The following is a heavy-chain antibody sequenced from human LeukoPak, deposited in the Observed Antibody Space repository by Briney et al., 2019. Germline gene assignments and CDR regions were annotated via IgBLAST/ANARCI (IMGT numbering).Heavy chain of an antibody. CDR3: ARDPTPPYCGGDCSPAN. V-gene: IGHV3-48*03. J-gene: IGHJ4*02. Sequence: GGSLRLSCAASGLTFSSYEMNWVRQAPGKGREWVSFISSSCSTIYYADSVKGRFTISRDNAKTSLYMQMNSLRAEDTAVYYCARDPTPPYCGGDCSPANWGQGTLVTVSS. D-gene: IGHD2-21*02. CDR2: ISSSCSTI. CDR1: GLTFSSYE.